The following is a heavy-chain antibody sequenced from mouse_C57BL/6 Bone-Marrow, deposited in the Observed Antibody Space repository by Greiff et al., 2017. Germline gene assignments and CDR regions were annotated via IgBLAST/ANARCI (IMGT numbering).Heavy chain of an antibody. CDR1: GFTFSDYG. D-gene: IGHD2-4*01. CDR3: ARRRRLRRAMDY. V-gene: IGHV5-17*01. J-gene: IGHJ4*01. CDR2: ISSGSSTI. Sequence: EVKLMESGGGLVKPGGSLKLSCAASGFTFSDYGMHWVRQAPEKGLEWVAYISSGSSTIYYADTVKGRFTISRDNAKNTLLLQMASLRSEDTAMYYCARRRRLRRAMDYWGQGTSVTVSS.